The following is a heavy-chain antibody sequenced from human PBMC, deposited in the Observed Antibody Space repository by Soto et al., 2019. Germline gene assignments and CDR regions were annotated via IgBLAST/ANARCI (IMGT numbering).Heavy chain of an antibody. V-gene: IGHV1-69*02. CDR3: ARTYSSGGFDP. Sequence: QVQLVQSGAEVKKPGSSVKVSCKASGGTFSSYTISWVRQAPGQGLEWMGRIIPILGIANYAQKFQGRVTITADKSTSTAYMELSSLRSEDTAGYYCARTYSSGGFDPWGQGTLVTVSS. CDR1: GGTFSSYT. J-gene: IGHJ5*02. CDR2: IIPILGIA. D-gene: IGHD6-19*01.